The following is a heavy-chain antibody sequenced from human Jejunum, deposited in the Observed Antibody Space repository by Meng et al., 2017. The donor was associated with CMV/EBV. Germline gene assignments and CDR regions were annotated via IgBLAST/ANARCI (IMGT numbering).Heavy chain of an antibody. CDR2: ISGNGRSDYI. V-gene: IGHV3-21*01. D-gene: IGHD3-10*01. J-gene: IGHJ4*02. Sequence: FTFNMYSVNWVRQAPGKGLEWVSSISGNGRSDYIYYTDSVKGRFTISRDNTKNSLYLQMNTLRVEDTAVYYCARDYGSGTTGVFDYWGQGTLVTDSS. CDR1: FTFNMYS. CDR3: ARDYGSGTTGVFDY.